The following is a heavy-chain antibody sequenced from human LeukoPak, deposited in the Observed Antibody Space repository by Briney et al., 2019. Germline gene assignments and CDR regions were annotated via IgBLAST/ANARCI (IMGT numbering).Heavy chain of an antibody. D-gene: IGHD2-21*01. V-gene: IGHV3-74*03. CDR2: INSEGKST. CDR1: AFTFSSQW. CDR3: ASTPPERCSGHDCYPYFDY. Sequence: GGSLSLSCVSSAFTFSSQWMHWVRQAPGRRPMWVSGINSEGKSTAYADSVKGRFTISRDNARNTMYLQMNSLRAEDTAVYYCASTPPERCSGHDCYPYFDYWGQGTLVTVSS. J-gene: IGHJ4*02.